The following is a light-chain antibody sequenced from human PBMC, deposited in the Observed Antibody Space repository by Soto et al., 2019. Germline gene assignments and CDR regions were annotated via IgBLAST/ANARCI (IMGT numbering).Light chain of an antibody. CDR3: QQSYRSPLD. Sequence: DIQMTQSPLSLSASVGESVTITCRASQNISHFLNWYQQKPGKPPRLLIFGTSNLQSGVPSRFSGSRSETDFSLTISGLKPQDFSTYICQQSYRSPLDFGPGTRVA. V-gene: IGKV1-39*01. J-gene: IGKJ3*01. CDR2: GTS. CDR1: QNISHF.